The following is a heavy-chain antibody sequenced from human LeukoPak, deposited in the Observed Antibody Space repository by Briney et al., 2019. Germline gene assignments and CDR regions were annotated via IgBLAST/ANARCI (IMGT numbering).Heavy chain of an antibody. CDR2: IYYSGST. V-gene: IGHV4-59*08. CDR1: GGSISSYY. Sequence: SETLSLTCTVSGGSISSYYWSWIRKPPGKGLEWIGYIYYSGSTNYNPSLKSRVTISVDTSKNQFSLKLSSVTAADTAVYYCASAKLTPAYGMDVWGQGTTVTVSS. D-gene: IGHD2-2*01. J-gene: IGHJ6*02. CDR3: ASAKLTPAYGMDV.